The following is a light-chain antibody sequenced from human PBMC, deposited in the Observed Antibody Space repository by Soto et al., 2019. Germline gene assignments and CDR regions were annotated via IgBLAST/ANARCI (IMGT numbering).Light chain of an antibody. CDR1: QSVSSN. CDR2: GAS. J-gene: IGKJ2*01. Sequence: EIVMTQSPATLSVSPGERATLSCRASQSVSSNLAWYQQKPGQAPRLLIYGASTRATGIPARFSGSGSGTEFTLTISSLQSEAFAVYYCQQYNNWYTFGQGTKLEIK. CDR3: QQYNNWYT. V-gene: IGKV3-15*01.